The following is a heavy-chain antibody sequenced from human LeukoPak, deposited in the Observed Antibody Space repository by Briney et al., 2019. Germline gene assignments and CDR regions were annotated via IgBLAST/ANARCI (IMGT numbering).Heavy chain of an antibody. CDR1: GFSLSTSGVG. CDR3: AQAEGPSGDYYHDAFDI. J-gene: IGHJ3*02. V-gene: IGHV2-5*01. D-gene: IGHD4-17*01. Sequence: SGPTLVNPTQTLTLTCTFSGFSLSTSGVGVGWIRQPPGKALEWLALIYWNDDKRYSPSLKSRLTITKDTSKNQVVLTMTNMDPVDTATYYCAQAEGPSGDYYHDAFDIWGQGTMVTVSS. CDR2: IYWNDDK.